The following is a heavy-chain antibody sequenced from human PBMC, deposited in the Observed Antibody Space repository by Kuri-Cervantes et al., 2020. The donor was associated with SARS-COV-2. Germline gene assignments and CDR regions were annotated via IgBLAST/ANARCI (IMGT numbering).Heavy chain of an antibody. CDR2: IYYSGST. J-gene: IGHJ4*02. CDR3: ARHEGWFPLWLPFDY. V-gene: IGHV4-38-2*02. Sequence: SETLSLTCTVSGYSISSGYHWGWIRQPPGKGLEWIGSIYYSGSTFYSPSLMSRVTISVDTSKNQFSLKLSSVTAADAAVYYCARHEGWFPLWLPFDYWGQGTLVTVSS. D-gene: IGHD5-18*01. CDR1: GYSISSGYH.